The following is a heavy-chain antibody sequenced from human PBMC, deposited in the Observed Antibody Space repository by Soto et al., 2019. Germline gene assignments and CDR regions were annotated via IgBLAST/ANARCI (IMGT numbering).Heavy chain of an antibody. J-gene: IGHJ4*02. V-gene: IGHV4-59*01. CDR1: GDSISSYY. Sequence: LSLTCTVSGDSISSYYWSWIRQPPGKGLEWIGYIYYSGSTNYNPSLKSRVTISVDTSKNQFSLKLSSETAADTAVYYCATGDLPVGPYYFDYWGQGTLVTVSS. CDR3: ATGDLPVGPYYFDY. CDR2: IYYSGST. D-gene: IGHD2-15*01.